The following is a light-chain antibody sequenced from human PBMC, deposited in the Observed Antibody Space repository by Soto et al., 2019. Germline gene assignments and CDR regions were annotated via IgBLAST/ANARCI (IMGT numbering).Light chain of an antibody. CDR2: AAS. V-gene: IGKV1-39*01. J-gene: IGKJ1*01. CDR1: QSISSY. CDR3: QQYNSYSWT. Sequence: DIHMTQSPSSLSASVLDIVTITFLASQSISSYLNWYQQKPGKAPKLLIYAASSLQSGVPSRFSGSGSGTEFTLTISSLQPDDFATYYCQQYNSYSWTFGQGTKVDIK.